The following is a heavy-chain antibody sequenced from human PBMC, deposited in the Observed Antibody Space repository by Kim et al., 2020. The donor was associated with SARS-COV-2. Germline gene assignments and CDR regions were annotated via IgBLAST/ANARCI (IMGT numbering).Heavy chain of an antibody. CDR3: ARDVEMFFFPIENWYFDL. CDR1: GGSISSGSYY. J-gene: IGHJ2*01. Sequence: SETLSLTCTVSGGSISSGSYYWSWIRQPAGKGLEWIGRIYTSGSTNYNPSLKSRVTISVDTSKNQFSLKLSSVTAADTAVYYCARDVEMFFFPIENWYFDLWGRGTLVTVSS. D-gene: IGHD3-10*02. CDR2: IYTSGST. V-gene: IGHV4-61*02.